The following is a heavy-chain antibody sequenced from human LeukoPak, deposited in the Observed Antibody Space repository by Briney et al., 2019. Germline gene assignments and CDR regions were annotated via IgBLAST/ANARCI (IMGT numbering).Heavy chain of an antibody. V-gene: IGHV2-5*01. CDR2: IYWNDDK. CDR3: AHDRAGIGFDP. Sequence: SGPTLLKPTQTLTLTCTFSGFSLSTTGVGVTWVRQPPGKALEWLALIYWNDDKHYSPPLKTRLTITKDTSKNQVILTMINMDPVDTATYYCAHDRAGIGFDPWGQGTLVTVSS. D-gene: IGHD3-22*01. CDR1: GFSLSTTGVG. J-gene: IGHJ5*02.